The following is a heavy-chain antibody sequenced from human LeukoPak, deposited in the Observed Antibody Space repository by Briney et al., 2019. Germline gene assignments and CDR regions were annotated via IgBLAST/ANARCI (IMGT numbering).Heavy chain of an antibody. D-gene: IGHD2-21*02. J-gene: IGHJ5*02. CDR3: ARAGGRVTANWFDP. V-gene: IGHV3-74*01. CDR1: GFSFSSSW. CDR2: INKDGRTI. Sequence: GGSQRLSCEASGFSFSSSWMHWVRQAPGKGLVWVSRINKDGRTINYADSVKGRFTISRDNAKNTLYLQMNSLRAEDTAVYYCARAGGRVTANWFDPWGQGTLVTVSS.